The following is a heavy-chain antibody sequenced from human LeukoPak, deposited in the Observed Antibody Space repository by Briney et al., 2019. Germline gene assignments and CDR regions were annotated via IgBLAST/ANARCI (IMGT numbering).Heavy chain of an antibody. J-gene: IGHJ4*02. D-gene: IGHD6-13*01. V-gene: IGHV4-59*01. Sequence: SETLSLTCAVYGGSFSGYYWSWIRLPPGKGLEWIGYIYYSGSTNYNPSLKSRVTISVDTSKNQFSLKLSPVTAADTAVYYCARDRSIAAAGRILDYWGQGTLVTVSS. CDR2: IYYSGST. CDR1: GGSFSGYY. CDR3: ARDRSIAAAGRILDY.